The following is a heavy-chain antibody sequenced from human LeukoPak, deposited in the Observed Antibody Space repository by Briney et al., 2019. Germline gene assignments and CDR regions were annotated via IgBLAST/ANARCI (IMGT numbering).Heavy chain of an antibody. CDR1: GYTFNGYY. CDR3: ARDQNYYGSGSYYNVGY. Sequence: ASVKVSCKASGYTFNGYYMHWVRQAPGQGLEWMGWINPSSGGSNFAQKFQGRVTMTRDTSISAAYMELSRLTSDDTAVYYCARDQNYYGSGSYYNVGYWGQGTLVTVSS. CDR2: INPSSGGS. J-gene: IGHJ4*02. V-gene: IGHV1-2*02. D-gene: IGHD3-10*01.